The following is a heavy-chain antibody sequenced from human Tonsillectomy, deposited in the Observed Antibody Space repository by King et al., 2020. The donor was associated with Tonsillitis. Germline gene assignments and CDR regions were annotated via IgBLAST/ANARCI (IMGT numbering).Heavy chain of an antibody. D-gene: IGHD4-17*01. Sequence: VQLVESGGGVVQPGGSLRPSCAAPGFTFSSNGMHWVRKAPGKGLEGVAFIRYDGGKKDFGDSVKGRFTISRDNSKNTLYLQMNSLRAEDTAVYYCAKDLDGDYFDYWGQGTLVTVSS. CDR2: IRYDGGKK. V-gene: IGHV3-30*02. J-gene: IGHJ4*02. CDR3: AKDLDGDYFDY. CDR1: GFTFSSNG.